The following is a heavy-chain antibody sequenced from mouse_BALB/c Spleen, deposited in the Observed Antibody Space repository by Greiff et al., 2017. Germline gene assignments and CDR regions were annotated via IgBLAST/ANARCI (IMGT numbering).Heavy chain of an antibody. Sequence: VKLQESGAELVRPGTSVKVSCKASGYAFTNYLIEWVKQRPGQGLEWIGVINPGSGGTNYNEKFKGKATLTADKSSSTAYMQLSSLTSDDSAVYCCARGDALYAMDYWGQGTSVTVSS. CDR3: ARGDALYAMDY. CDR1: GYAFTNYL. V-gene: IGHV1-54*01. J-gene: IGHJ4*01. CDR2: INPGSGGT.